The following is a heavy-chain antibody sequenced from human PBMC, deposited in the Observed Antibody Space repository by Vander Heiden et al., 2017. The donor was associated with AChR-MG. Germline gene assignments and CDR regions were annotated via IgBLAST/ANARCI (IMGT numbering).Heavy chain of an antibody. D-gene: IGHD3-22*01. CDR1: GGCFSGYY. CDR2: INHSGST. CDR3: ARGSLDGIVVVTNYFDY. Sequence: QVQLQQWGAGLLKPLATLSPTCAVYGGCFSGYYWSWIRQPPGKGLKWIGEINHSGSTNYNPSLKSRVTISVDTSKNQFSLKLSSVTAAETAVYYCARGSLDGIVVVTNYFDYWGQGTLVTVSS. J-gene: IGHJ4*02. V-gene: IGHV4-34*01.